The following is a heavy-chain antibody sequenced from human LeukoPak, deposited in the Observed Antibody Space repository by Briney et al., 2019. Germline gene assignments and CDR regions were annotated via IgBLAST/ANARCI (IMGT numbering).Heavy chain of an antibody. CDR3: ARRGSYYPSFDY. D-gene: IGHD1-26*01. CDR2: ISSSSSYK. CDR1: EFTFSSYG. J-gene: IGHJ4*02. V-gene: IGHV3-21*01. Sequence: PGGTLRLSCAASEFTFSSYGMSWVRQAPGKGLEWVSSISSSSSYKYYADSVKGRFTISRDNAKNSLYLQMNSLRAEDTAVYYCARRGSYYPSFDYWGQGTLVTVSS.